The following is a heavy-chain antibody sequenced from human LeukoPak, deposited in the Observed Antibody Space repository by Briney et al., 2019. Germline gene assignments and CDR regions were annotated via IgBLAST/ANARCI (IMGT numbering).Heavy chain of an antibody. D-gene: IGHD1-7*01. CDR3: AKYPNTLSKSGTTMGSEYYYYYGMDV. CDR1: GGTFSSYA. V-gene: IGHV1-69*04. Sequence: GSSVKVSCKASGGTFSSYAISWVRQAPGQGLEWMGRIIPILGIANYAQKFQGRVTITADKSTSTAYMELSSLRSEDTAVYYCAKYPNTLSKSGTTMGSEYYYYYGMDVWGQGTTVTVSS. J-gene: IGHJ6*02. CDR2: IIPILGIA.